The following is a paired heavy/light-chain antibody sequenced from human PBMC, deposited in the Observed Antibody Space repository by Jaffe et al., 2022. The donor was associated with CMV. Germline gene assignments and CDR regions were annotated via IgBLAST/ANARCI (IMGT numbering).Heavy chain of an antibody. CDR2: ISYTGST. CDR1: GGSITSGGYF. Sequence: QVQLQESGPGLVKPSQTLSLTCTVSGGSITSGGYFWNWIRQHPGKGLEWIGYISYTGSTNYNVSLKSRVSMSVDTSKNQFSLKMSSVTAADTAIYYCARALGATVTTLDYWGQGTLVTVSS. J-gene: IGHJ4*02. CDR3: ARALGATVTTLDY. V-gene: IGHV4-31*03. D-gene: IGHD4-4*01.
Light chain of an antibody. CDR1: TSDVGNYHL. Sequence: QSALTQPASVSGSPGQSITISCTGTTSDVGNYHLVSWYQQHPGKAPKLIIYEVTKRPSGVSNRFSGSKSGNTASLTISGLQAEDEADYYCCSYAGRFTLLFGGGTRLTVL. V-gene: IGLV2-23*01. CDR2: EVT. CDR3: CSYAGRFTLL. J-gene: IGLJ2*01.